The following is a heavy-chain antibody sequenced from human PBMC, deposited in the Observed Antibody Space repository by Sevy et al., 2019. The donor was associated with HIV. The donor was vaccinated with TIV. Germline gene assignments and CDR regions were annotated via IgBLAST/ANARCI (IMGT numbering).Heavy chain of an antibody. V-gene: IGHV4-39*01. CDR3: AGFEYGDYTNLFDP. CDR2: IYYSGSS. Sequence: SETLSLTCTVSGGPISSSSYYWGWIRQPPGKGLEWIGNIYYSGSSYYNPSLNSRVTISVVTSKNQFSLKLTSVTAADTAVYYCAGFEYGDYTNLFDPWGQGTLVTVSS. D-gene: IGHD4-17*01. J-gene: IGHJ5*02. CDR1: GGPISSSSYY.